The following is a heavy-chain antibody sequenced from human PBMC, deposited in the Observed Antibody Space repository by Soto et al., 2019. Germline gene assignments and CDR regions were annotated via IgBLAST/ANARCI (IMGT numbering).Heavy chain of an antibody. Sequence: QVQLVESGGGVVQPGRSLRLSCVASGFTFSSYGMHWVRQAPGKGLEWVAAISYDGSNKYYADSVKGRFTISRDNSKNTLYVQMNSLRAEDTAVYYCAKEVWSGPMDVWGQGTTVTVSS. CDR1: GFTFSSYG. J-gene: IGHJ6*02. CDR2: ISYDGSNK. D-gene: IGHD3-3*01. CDR3: AKEVWSGPMDV. V-gene: IGHV3-30*18.